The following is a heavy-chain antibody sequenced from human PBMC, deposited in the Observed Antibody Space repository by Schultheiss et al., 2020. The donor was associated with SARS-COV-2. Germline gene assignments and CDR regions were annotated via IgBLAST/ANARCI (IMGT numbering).Heavy chain of an antibody. Sequence: SETLSLTCTVSGGSISSYYWSWIRQPPGKGLEWIGYIYYSGSTNYNPSLKSRVTISVDTSKNQFSLKLSSVTAADTAVYYCARTTVVTTFDYWGQGTLVTVAS. CDR1: GGSISSYY. D-gene: IGHD4-23*01. J-gene: IGHJ4*02. V-gene: IGHV4-59*08. CDR2: IYYSGST. CDR3: ARTTVVTTFDY.